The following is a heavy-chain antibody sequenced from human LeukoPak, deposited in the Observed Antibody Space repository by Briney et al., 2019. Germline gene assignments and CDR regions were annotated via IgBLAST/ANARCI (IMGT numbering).Heavy chain of an antibody. CDR3: ARDLMVVTPDRNWFDP. CDR2: IYYSGST. D-gene: IGHD4-23*01. J-gene: IGHJ5*02. CDR1: GGSISSGDYY. Sequence: PSQTLSLTCTVSGGSISSGDYYWSWIRQPPGKGLEWIGYIYYSGSTYYNPSLKSRVTISVDTSKNQFSLKLSSVTAADTAVYYCARDLMVVTPDRNWFDPWGQGTLVTVSS. V-gene: IGHV4-30-4*01.